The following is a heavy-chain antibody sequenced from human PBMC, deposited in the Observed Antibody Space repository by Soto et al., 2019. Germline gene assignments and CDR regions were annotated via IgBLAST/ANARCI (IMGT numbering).Heavy chain of an antibody. CDR3: TGAAYCSSDICRHGVPS. V-gene: IGHV3-48*01. D-gene: IGHD2-2*01. CDR2: IDSSGTTI. CDR1: GFTFGIHT. Sequence: EVQLVESGGGLVQPGGSLRLSCAASGFTFGIHTMNWVSQAPGKGLEWVSSIDSSGTTIYYADSMKGRVDISRDNAKNLMYLPMNNLRGEDTAVYYCTGAAYCSSDICRHGVPSWGQGTLVTVS. J-gene: IGHJ4*02.